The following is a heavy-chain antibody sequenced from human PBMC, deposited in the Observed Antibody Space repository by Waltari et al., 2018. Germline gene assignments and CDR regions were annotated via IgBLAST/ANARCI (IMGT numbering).Heavy chain of an antibody. CDR2: IYYSGST. J-gene: IGHJ4*02. CDR3: ARGEGWGATFEY. D-gene: IGHD1-26*01. Sequence: QVQLQESGPGLVKPPETLSLTCSVSGVSVRGYYWSWIRQPPGKGLEWIGHIYYSGSTNYYNPPLKSRVTIAVDTSKNQFSLKLTSVTAADTAVYYCARGEGWGATFEYWGQGSLVTVS. CDR1: GVSVRGYY. V-gene: IGHV4-59*02.